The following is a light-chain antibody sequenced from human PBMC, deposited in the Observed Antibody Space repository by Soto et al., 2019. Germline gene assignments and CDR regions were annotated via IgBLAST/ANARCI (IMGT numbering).Light chain of an antibody. CDR3: QSYDSNSVI. V-gene: IGLV6-57*04. CDR2: EDD. Sequence: NFMLTQPHSVSGSPGKTITISCTRNSGSVGSHFVQWFQQRPGSAPTIVIYEDDQRSSGVPDRYSASIDRSSNSASLTISGLRTEDEADYYCQSYDSNSVIFGGGTQLTVL. J-gene: IGLJ2*01. CDR1: SGSVGSHF.